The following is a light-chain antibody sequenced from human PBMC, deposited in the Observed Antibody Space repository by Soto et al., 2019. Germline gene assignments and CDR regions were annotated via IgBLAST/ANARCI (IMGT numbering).Light chain of an antibody. CDR2: GAS. V-gene: IGKV3-20*01. Sequence: IVLTQSPGTLSLSPGERATLSCRASQSISNNYLAWYQQKPGQAPRLVIYGASNRATGIPDRFSASGSGTDFTLTISRLEPEDFATYYCQQYGTSPPTFGQGTKVDIK. CDR1: QSISNNY. J-gene: IGKJ1*01. CDR3: QQYGTSPPT.